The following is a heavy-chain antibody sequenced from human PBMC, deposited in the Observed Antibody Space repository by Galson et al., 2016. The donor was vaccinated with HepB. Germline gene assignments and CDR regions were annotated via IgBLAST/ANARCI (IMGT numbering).Heavy chain of an antibody. CDR3: VKDSGRGKWVAEGDY. Sequence: SLRLSCAASGFIFSRYVMHWVRQAPGKGLQYVSAISANGDTTYYADSVRGRFTISGDNSKNTLYLQMTSLRVEDKAVYYCVKDSGRGKWVAEGDYWGQGALVIVSS. V-gene: IGHV3-64D*06. CDR1: GFIFSRYV. D-gene: IGHD6-19*01. J-gene: IGHJ4*02. CDR2: ISANGDTT.